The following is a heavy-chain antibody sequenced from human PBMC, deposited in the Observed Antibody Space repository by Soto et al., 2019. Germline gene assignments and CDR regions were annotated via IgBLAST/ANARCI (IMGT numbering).Heavy chain of an antibody. D-gene: IGHD1-1*01. CDR1: GGSISSSSYY. V-gene: IGHV4-39*01. Sequence: SETLSLTSTVSGGSISSSSYYWGWIRQPPGKGLEWIGSIYYSGSTYYNPSLKSRVTISVDTSKNQFSLKLSSVTAADTAVYYCARHRAHPQEGNLLNNAAFDIWGQGTMVTVSS. CDR2: IYYSGST. J-gene: IGHJ3*02. CDR3: ARHRAHPQEGNLLNNAAFDI.